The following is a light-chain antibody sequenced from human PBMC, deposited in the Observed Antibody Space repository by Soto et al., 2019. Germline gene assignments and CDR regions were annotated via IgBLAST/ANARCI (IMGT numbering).Light chain of an antibody. V-gene: IGKV3-20*01. CDR2: SAS. Sequence: ESVLTQSPGTLSLSPGEGATLSCRASQTVSSSYLAWYQQKPGQAPRLLIYSASSRAIGVPDRFSGSGSGADFALTISRLEPEDFVVYYCQQYGRAFGPGTQVDIK. CDR1: QTVSSSY. CDR3: QQYGRA. J-gene: IGKJ3*01.